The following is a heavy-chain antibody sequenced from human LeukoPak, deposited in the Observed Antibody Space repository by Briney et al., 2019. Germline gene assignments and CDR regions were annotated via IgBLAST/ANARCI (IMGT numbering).Heavy chain of an antibody. CDR2: IYHSGNT. CDR3: ARTRYYYNSRSYGAPYYFDY. D-gene: IGHD3-10*01. CDR1: GYSISRGYY. V-gene: IGHV4-38-2*02. Sequence: SETLSLTCTVSGYSISRGYYWGWIRQPPGKGLEWIGTIYHSGNTYYNPSLKSRVTISVDTSKNQFSLKLSSVTAADTAVYYCARTRYYYNSRSYGAPYYFDYWGQGTLVTVSS. J-gene: IGHJ4*02.